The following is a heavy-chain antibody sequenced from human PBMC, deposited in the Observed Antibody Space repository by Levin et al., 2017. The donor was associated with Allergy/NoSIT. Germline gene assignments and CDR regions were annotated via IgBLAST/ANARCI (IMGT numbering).Heavy chain of an antibody. D-gene: IGHD6-19*01. Sequence: GESLKISCAASGFTFSSYGMHWVRQAPGKGLEWVAVIWYDGSNKYYADSVKGRFTISRDNSKNTLYLQMNSLRAEDTAVYYCARGSSGWLIFDYWGQGTLVTVSS. CDR3: ARGSSGWLIFDY. V-gene: IGHV3-33*01. CDR2: IWYDGSNK. J-gene: IGHJ4*02. CDR1: GFTFSSYG.